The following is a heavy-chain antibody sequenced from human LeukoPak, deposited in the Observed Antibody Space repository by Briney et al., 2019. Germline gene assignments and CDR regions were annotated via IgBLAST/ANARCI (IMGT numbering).Heavy chain of an antibody. Sequence: PGGSLRLSCAASGFTLSNYWMSWVRQTPGKAPEWVANIRPDGNEMYYVDSVKGRFTISRDNARNSLYLQMNSLRAEDTAVYYCARTRTTVTYYFDYWGQGTLVTVSS. CDR3: ARTRTTVTYYFDY. CDR2: IRPDGNEM. D-gene: IGHD4-17*01. V-gene: IGHV3-7*01. J-gene: IGHJ4*02. CDR1: GFTLSNYW.